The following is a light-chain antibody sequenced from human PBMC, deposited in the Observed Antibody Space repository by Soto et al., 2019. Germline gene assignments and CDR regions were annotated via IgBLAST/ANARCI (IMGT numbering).Light chain of an antibody. CDR2: DVS. V-gene: IGLV2-14*01. CDR3: SSYTSSSTLV. J-gene: IGLJ7*01. CDR1: SSDVCGYNY. Sequence: QSALTQPASVSGSPGQSITISCTGTSSDVCGYNYVSWYQQHPGKAPKLMIYDVSNRPSGVSNRFSGSKSGNTASLTISGLQAEDEADYYCSSYTSSSTLVFGTGTQLTVL.